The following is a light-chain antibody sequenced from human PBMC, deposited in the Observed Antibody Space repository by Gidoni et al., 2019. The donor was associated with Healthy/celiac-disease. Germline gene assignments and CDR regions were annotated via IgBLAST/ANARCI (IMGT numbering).Light chain of an antibody. CDR1: SSNIGNNY. J-gene: IGLJ2*01. CDR3: AAWDDSLSGVV. Sequence: QSVLTQPPSASGTPGQRVTIYCSGGSSNIGNNYVHWYQQLPGTAPKLLIHRNSQRPSGVPDRFSGSKSGTSASLAISGLRSEDEADYYCAAWDDSLSGVVFGGGTKLTVL. CDR2: RNS. V-gene: IGLV1-47*01.